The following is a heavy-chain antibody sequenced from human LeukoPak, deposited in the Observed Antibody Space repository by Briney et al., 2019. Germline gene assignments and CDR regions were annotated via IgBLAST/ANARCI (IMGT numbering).Heavy chain of an antibody. CDR2: ISGSGGST. D-gene: IGHD6-19*01. Sequence: AGGSLRLSCAASGFTFSSYAMSWVRQAPGKGLEWVSAISGSGGSTYYADSVKGRFTISRDNSKNTLSLQMNSLRAEDTAVYYCAKYSSGWYDEYFQHWGQGTLVTVSS. CDR1: GFTFSSYA. CDR3: AKYSSGWYDEYFQH. V-gene: IGHV3-23*01. J-gene: IGHJ1*01.